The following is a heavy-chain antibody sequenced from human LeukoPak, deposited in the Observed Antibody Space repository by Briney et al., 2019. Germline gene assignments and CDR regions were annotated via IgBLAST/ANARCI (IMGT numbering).Heavy chain of an antibody. Sequence: ASVKVSCKTSGYTFTYYYMHWVRQAPGQGLEWMGMINPSDGSTSYAQKFQGRVTMTRDTSTSTVYMELSSLRSEDTAVYYCARDGIYDYVWGSYRHYIDYWGQGTLVTVSS. V-gene: IGHV1-46*01. CDR3: ARDGIYDYVWGSYRHYIDY. J-gene: IGHJ4*02. CDR1: GYTFTYYY. CDR2: INPSDGST. D-gene: IGHD3-16*02.